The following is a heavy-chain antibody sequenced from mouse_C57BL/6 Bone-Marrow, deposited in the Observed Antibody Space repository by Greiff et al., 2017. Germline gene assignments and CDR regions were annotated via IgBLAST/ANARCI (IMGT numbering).Heavy chain of an antibody. V-gene: IGHV14-2*01. J-gene: IGHJ1*03. CDR2: IDPEDGET. Sequence: EVKLQESGAELVKPGASVKLSCTASGFNIKDYYMHWVKQRTEQGLEWIGRIDPEDGETKYAPKFQGKATITADTSSNTAYLQLSSLTSEDTAVYYCARITTVVATRWYFDVWGTGTTVTVSS. CDR3: ARITTVVATRWYFDV. CDR1: GFNIKDYY. D-gene: IGHD1-1*01.